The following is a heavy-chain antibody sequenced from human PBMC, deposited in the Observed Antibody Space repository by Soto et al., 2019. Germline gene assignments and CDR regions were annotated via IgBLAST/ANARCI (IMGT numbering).Heavy chain of an antibody. CDR1: GFTFSSYS. Sequence: PGGSLRLSCVASGFTFSSYSMNWVRQAPGKGLEWVSTISTISNYIYYADSVKGRFTISRDNAKNPLYLQMNSLRAEDTAVYYCARFQPESLLAEYYFDFWGQGTLVTVSS. CDR2: ISTISNYI. CDR3: ARFQPESLLAEYYFDF. V-gene: IGHV3-21*01. J-gene: IGHJ4*02. D-gene: IGHD3-3*02.